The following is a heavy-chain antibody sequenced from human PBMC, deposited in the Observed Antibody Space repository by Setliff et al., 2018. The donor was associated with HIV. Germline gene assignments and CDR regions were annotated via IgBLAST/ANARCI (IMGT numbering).Heavy chain of an antibody. CDR3: ARIVWGSYRYIDY. J-gene: IGHJ4*02. D-gene: IGHD3-16*02. CDR2: IYSSGTT. Sequence: SETLSLTCTVSGGPINSGSYYWSWIRQPAGKGLEWIGRIYSSGTTNYNPSLKSRVTISVDTSKNQFSLKVTSVTAADTAMYYCARIVWGSYRYIDYWGQGSLVTVSS. CDR1: GGPINSGSYY. V-gene: IGHV4-61*02.